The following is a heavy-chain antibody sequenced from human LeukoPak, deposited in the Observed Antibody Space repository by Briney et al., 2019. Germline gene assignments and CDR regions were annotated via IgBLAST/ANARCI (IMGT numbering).Heavy chain of an antibody. J-gene: IGHJ6*03. CDR3: AKVLFGTEYYYYYMDV. V-gene: IGHV3-21*01. CDR1: GFTFSSYS. Sequence: SGGSLRLSCAASGFTFSSYSMNWVRQAPGKGLEWVSSISSSSSYIYYADSVKGRFTISRDNAKNSLYLQMNSLSAEDTAVYYCAKVLFGTEYYYYYMDVWGTGTTVTVSS. CDR2: ISSSSSYI. D-gene: IGHD1-14*01.